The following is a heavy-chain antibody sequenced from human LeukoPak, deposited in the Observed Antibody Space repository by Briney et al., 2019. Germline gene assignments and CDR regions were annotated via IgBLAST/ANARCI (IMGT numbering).Heavy chain of an antibody. Sequence: GESLKISCKGSGYSFTNYWIGWVRQMPGKGLEWMGIIYPDDSDTRYSPSSQGQVTISADKSISTAYLQWSSLKSSDTAMYYCAREAGISVAGTPWFDPWGQGTLVTVSS. CDR3: AREAGISVAGTPWFDP. V-gene: IGHV5-51*01. J-gene: IGHJ5*02. D-gene: IGHD6-19*01. CDR1: GYSFTNYW. CDR2: IYPDDSDT.